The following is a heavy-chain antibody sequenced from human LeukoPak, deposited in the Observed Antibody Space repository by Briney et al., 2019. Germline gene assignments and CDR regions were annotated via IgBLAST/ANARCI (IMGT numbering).Heavy chain of an antibody. CDR3: ARDPTTVTKGLDI. J-gene: IGHJ3*02. V-gene: IGHV4-59*11. CDR1: GGSISSHY. Sequence: PSETLSLTCTVSGGSISSHYWNWIRQPPGKGLEWIGYVSYIGSTNYNPSLKSRVTISVDTSKRQFSLKLSSVTAADTAVYYCARDPTTVTKGLDIWGQGTMVTVSS. D-gene: IGHD4-17*01. CDR2: VSYIGST.